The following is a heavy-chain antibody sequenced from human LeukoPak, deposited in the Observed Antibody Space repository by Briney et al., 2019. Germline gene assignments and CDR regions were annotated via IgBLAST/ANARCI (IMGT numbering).Heavy chain of an antibody. CDR3: ATDSPGIAVAGGHNWFDP. D-gene: IGHD6-19*01. Sequence: ASVKVSCKVSGYTLTELSMHWVRQAPGKGLEWMGGFDPEDGETIYAQKFQGRVTMTEDTSTDTAYMEPSSLRSEDTAVYYCATDSPGIAVAGGHNWFDPWGQGTLVTVSS. V-gene: IGHV1-24*01. CDR2: FDPEDGET. CDR1: GYTLTELS. J-gene: IGHJ5*02.